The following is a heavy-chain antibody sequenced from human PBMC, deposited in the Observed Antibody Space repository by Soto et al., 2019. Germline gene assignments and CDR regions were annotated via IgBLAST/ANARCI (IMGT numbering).Heavy chain of an antibody. V-gene: IGHV4-31*03. Sequence: QVQLQESGPGLVKPSQTLSLTCSVSGGSISSGGYYWSWIRQHPEKGLEWIGYIYNSGNTYYNPSXXGRGTISEDTXXNXFXXNLSSVTAADTAVYYCARNYYYGSGSSHYYYGMDVWGQGTTVTVSS. CDR3: ARNYYYGSGSSHYYYGMDV. J-gene: IGHJ6*02. CDR2: IYNSGNT. CDR1: GGSISSGGYY. D-gene: IGHD3-10*01.